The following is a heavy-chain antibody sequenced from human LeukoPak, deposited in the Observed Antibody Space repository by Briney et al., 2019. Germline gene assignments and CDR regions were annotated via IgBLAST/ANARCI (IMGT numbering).Heavy chain of an antibody. CDR3: ARRYCSGGSCYLSFDY. D-gene: IGHD2-15*01. CDR1: GYTFTSYY. J-gene: IGHJ4*02. Sequence: ASVKVSCKASGYTFTSYYMHWVRQAPGQGLEWMGIINPSGGSTSYAQKFQGRVTMTRDTPTSTVYMELSSLRSEDTAVYYCARRYCSGGSCYLSFDYWGQGTLVTVSS. V-gene: IGHV1-46*01. CDR2: INPSGGST.